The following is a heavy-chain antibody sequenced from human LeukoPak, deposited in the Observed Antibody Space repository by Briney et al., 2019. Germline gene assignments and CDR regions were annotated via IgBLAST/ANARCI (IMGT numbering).Heavy chain of an antibody. J-gene: IGHJ4*02. D-gene: IGHD2-15*01. Sequence: GASVKVSCKASGYTFTSYDINWVRQATGQGLEWMGWMNPNSGNTGYAQKFQGRVTMTRNTSISTAYMELSSLRSEDTAVYYCARGLDCSGGSCYPPDYWGQGTLVTVSS. CDR3: ARGLDCSGGSCYPPDY. CDR2: MNPNSGNT. CDR1: GYTFTSYD. V-gene: IGHV1-8*01.